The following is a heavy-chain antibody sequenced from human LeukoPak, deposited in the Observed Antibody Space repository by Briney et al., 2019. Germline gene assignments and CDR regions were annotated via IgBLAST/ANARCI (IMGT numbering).Heavy chain of an antibody. CDR1: GFTFDDYA. J-gene: IGHJ4*02. CDR2: ISWNSGTI. D-gene: IGHD3-10*01. Sequence: GGSLRLSCAASGFTFDDYAMHWVRQAPGKGLKWVSVISWNSGTIAYADSVKGRFTISRDNAKNSLYLQMNSLRAEDTALYYCAKDLAFGITLRRGSNSHKGYWGQGTLVTVSS. CDR3: AKDLAFGITLRRGSNSHKGY. V-gene: IGHV3-9*01.